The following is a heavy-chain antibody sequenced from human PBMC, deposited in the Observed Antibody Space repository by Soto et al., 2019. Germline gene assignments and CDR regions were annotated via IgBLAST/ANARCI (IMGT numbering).Heavy chain of an antibody. V-gene: IGHV3-9*01. J-gene: IGHJ1*01. CDR1: GFTFDDYA. Sequence: PGGSLRLSCAASGFTFDDYAMHWVRQVPGKGLEWVSGINWNSGSIGYGDSVKGRFAISRDNAKNSLHLQMNSLSAEDTAFYYCVKGESIIWYSGHFRHWGQGTLVTVS. CDR3: VKGESIIWYSGHFRH. D-gene: IGHD6-13*01. CDR2: INWNSGSI.